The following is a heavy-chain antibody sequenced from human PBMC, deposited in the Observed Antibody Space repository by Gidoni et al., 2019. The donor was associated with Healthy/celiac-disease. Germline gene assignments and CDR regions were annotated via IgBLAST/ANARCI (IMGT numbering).Heavy chain of an antibody. D-gene: IGHD6-13*01. CDR2: ISWNSGSI. CDR3: AKEGAAAGYFDY. CDR1: GFTFDDYA. V-gene: IGHV3-9*01. J-gene: IGHJ4*02. Sequence: EVQLVESGGGLVQPGRSLRLSCAASGFTFDDYAMHWVRQAPGKGLEWVSGISWNSGSIGYADSVKGRFTISRDNAKNSLYLQMNSLRAEDTALYYCAKEGAAAGYFDYWGQGTLVTVSS.